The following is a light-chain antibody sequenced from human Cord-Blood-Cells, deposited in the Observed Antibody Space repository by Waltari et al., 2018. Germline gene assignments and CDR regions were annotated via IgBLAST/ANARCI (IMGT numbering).Light chain of an antibody. Sequence: SYELTQPPSVSVSPGQTASITCSGDKLGDKYACWYQQKPGQSPVLVIYQDSKRPSGIPERFSGSNSGNTATLTISGTQAMDEADYYRQAWDSSVVFGGGTNLTVL. CDR2: QDS. V-gene: IGLV3-1*01. CDR1: KLGDKY. J-gene: IGLJ2*01. CDR3: QAWDSSVV.